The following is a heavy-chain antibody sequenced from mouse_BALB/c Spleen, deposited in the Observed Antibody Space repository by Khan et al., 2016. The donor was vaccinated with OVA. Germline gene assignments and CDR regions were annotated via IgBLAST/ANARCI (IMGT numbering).Heavy chain of an antibody. D-gene: IGHD1-1*01. Sequence: VQLQESGAELAKPGASVKMSCKASGYTFINYWILWVKLRPGQGLEWIGYINPSTGYTEYNQNFKDKATLTADKSSSTAYMQLRSLTSEDSAVYYCARRGLRWDFDYWGQGTTLTVSS. CDR1: GYTFINYW. CDR3: ARRGLRWDFDY. J-gene: IGHJ2*01. CDR2: INPSTGYT. V-gene: IGHV1-7*01.